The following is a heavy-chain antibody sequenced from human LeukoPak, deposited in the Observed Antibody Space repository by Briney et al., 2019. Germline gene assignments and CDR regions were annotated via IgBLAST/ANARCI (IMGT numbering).Heavy chain of an antibody. Sequence: PGGSLRLSCAASGFTFSSYAMSWVRQAPGKGLEWVSAISGSGGSTYYADSVKGRFTISRGNSKNTLYLQMNSLRAEDTAVYYCAKVGYDYVWGSWNYWGQGTLVTVSS. CDR1: GFTFSSYA. CDR2: ISGSGGST. J-gene: IGHJ4*02. D-gene: IGHD3-16*01. V-gene: IGHV3-23*01. CDR3: AKVGYDYVWGSWNY.